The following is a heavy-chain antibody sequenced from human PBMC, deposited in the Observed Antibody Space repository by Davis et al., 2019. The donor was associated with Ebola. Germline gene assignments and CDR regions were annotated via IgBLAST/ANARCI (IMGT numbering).Heavy chain of an antibody. CDR2: IYYSGST. Sequence: SETLSLTCTVSGGSISSYYWSWIRQPPGKGLEWIGYIYYSGSTYYNPSLKSRVTISVDTSKNQFSLKLSSVTAADTAVYYCAILPRYYGMDVWGQGTTVTVSS. J-gene: IGHJ6*02. CDR1: GGSISSYY. D-gene: IGHD2-15*01. CDR3: AILPRYYGMDV. V-gene: IGHV4-59*12.